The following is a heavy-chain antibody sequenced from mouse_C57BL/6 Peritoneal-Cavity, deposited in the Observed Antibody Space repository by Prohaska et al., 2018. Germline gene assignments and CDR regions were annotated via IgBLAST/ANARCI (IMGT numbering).Heavy chain of an antibody. CDR2: IDPETGGT. CDR3: TRGYGLRGWYFDI. J-gene: IGHJ1*03. V-gene: IGHV1-15*01. Sequence: QVQLQPSGAELVRPGASVTLSCKASRYTFTDYEMHWVKQTPVHGLEWIGAIDPETGGTAYNQKFKGKAILTADKSSCTAYMELRSLTSEDSGVYYCTRGYGLRGWYFDIRGTGTTVMFSS. CDR1: RYTFTDYE. D-gene: IGHD1-1*01.